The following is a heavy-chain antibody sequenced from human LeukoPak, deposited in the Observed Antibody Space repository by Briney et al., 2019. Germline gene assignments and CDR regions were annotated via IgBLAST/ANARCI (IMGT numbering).Heavy chain of an antibody. J-gene: IGHJ4*02. D-gene: IGHD5-18*01. Sequence: PSETLSLTCAVYGGSFSGYYWSWIRQPPGKGLEWIGEINHSGITNYNPSLKSRVTISVDTSKNQFPLKLSSVTAADTAVYYCARAGGYSYGLVDYWGQGTLVTVSS. CDR3: ARAGGYSYGLVDY. CDR1: GGSFSGYY. V-gene: IGHV4-34*01. CDR2: INHSGIT.